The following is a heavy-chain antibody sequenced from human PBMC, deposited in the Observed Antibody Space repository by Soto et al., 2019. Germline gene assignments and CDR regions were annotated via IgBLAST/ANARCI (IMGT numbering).Heavy chain of an antibody. J-gene: IGHJ4*02. V-gene: IGHV1-18*01. D-gene: IGHD6-13*01. CDR1: GYTFTSYG. Sequence: GASVKVSCKASGYTFTSYGISWVRRAPGQGLEWMGWISAYNGNTNYAQKLQGRVTMTTDTSTSTAYMELRSLRSDDTAVYYCARDRGAAAVAPFDYWGQGTLVTVSS. CDR2: ISAYNGNT. CDR3: ARDRGAAAVAPFDY.